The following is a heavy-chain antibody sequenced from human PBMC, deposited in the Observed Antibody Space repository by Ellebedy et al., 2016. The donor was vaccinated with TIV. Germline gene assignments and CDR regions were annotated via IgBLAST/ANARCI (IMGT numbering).Heavy chain of an antibody. CDR2: INPANGDT. Sequence: ASVKVSCKASGYTFISYAMHWVRQAPGQRLEWMGWINPANGDTKYSQTFQDRVTITRDTSASTAYMELSSLRSEDTALYYCAKDRGGSGDFDYWGQGTLVTVSS. CDR3: AKDRGGSGDFDY. D-gene: IGHD3-10*01. V-gene: IGHV1-3*01. J-gene: IGHJ4*02. CDR1: GYTFISYA.